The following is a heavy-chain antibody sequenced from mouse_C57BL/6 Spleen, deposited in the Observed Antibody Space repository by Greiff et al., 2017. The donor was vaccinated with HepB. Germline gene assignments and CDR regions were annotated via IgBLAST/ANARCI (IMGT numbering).Heavy chain of an antibody. V-gene: IGHV1-15*01. CDR3: TAQAWFAY. CDR2: IDPETGGT. D-gene: IGHD3-2*02. CDR1: GYTFTDYE. Sequence: LQESGAELVRPGASVTLSCKASGYTFTDYEMHWVKQTPVHGLEWIGAIDPETGGTAYNQKFKGKAILTADKSSSTAYMELRSLTSEDSAVYYCTAQAWFAYWGQGTLVTVSA. J-gene: IGHJ3*01.